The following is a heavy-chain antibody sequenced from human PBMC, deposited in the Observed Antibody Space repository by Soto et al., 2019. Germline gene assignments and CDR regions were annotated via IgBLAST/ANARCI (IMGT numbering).Heavy chain of an antibody. J-gene: IGHJ4*02. D-gene: IGHD4-17*01. CDR1: GLAFSHAW. CDR2: IKSKLNGETT. CDR3: VTSGKDYGAF. Sequence: PGGSLRLSCAASGLAFSHAWMTWVRQAPGKGLEWVGRIKSKLNGETTDYAAPVQGRFTISRDDSQNTLYLHMNSLQTEDTAVYYCVTSGKDYGAFWGQGTLVTVS. V-gene: IGHV3-15*01.